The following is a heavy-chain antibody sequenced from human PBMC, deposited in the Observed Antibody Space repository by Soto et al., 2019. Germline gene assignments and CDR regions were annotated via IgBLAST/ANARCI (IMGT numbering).Heavy chain of an antibody. V-gene: IGHV1-69*13. CDR2: IIPIFCTA. Sequence: VAAVKGSCTSSGGTLSSYAINWVRQAPGQGLEWMGGIIPIFCTANYAQNFQDRVTIXADVSTNTAYMELSSLRSADTAMYYCARENRYFFYGMDVWGQGTTVTVSS. CDR3: ARENRYFFYGMDV. J-gene: IGHJ6*02. CDR1: GGTLSSYA.